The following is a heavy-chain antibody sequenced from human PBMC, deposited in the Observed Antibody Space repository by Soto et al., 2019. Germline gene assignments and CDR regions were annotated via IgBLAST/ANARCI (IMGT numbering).Heavy chain of an antibody. CDR1: GFTFGGSA. CDR2: IRSKTNSYAT. CDR3: TRQTDAVQWLVVPTDYNFDY. D-gene: IGHD6-19*01. J-gene: IGHJ4*02. V-gene: IGHV3-73*01. Sequence: GGSLSLSCAASGFTFGGSAMHWVRQASGKGLEWVGHIRSKTNSYATAYAESVKGRFTISRDDSMNTAYLQMNSLKTEDTAVYFCTRQTDAVQWLVVPTDYNFDYWGQGTLVTVS.